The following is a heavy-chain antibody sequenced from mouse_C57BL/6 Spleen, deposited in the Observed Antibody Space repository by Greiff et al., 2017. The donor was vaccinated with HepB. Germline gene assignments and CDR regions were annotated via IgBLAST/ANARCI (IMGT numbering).Heavy chain of an antibody. J-gene: IGHJ2*01. V-gene: IGHV1-15*01. CDR2: IDPETGGT. Sequence: VQLQQSGAELVRPGASVTLSCKASGYTFTDYEMHWVKQTPVHGLEWIGAIDPETGGTAYNQKFKGKAILTADKSSSTAYMELRSLTSEDSAVYYCTRRSSGTEDYWGQGTTLTVSS. CDR3: TRRSSGTEDY. D-gene: IGHD4-1*01. CDR1: GYTFTDYE.